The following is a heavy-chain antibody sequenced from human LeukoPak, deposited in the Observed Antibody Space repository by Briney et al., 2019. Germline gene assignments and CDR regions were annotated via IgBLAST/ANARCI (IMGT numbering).Heavy chain of an antibody. CDR1: GFTFSGYE. CDR3: ARDPGYCSTTSCYKFFDY. CDR2: ISSSGGTI. D-gene: IGHD2-2*02. Sequence: GGSLRLSCAASGFTFSGYEMYWVRQAPGKGLEWVSYISSSGGTIYYADSVKGRFTVSRDNAKNSLYLQMNSLRAEDTAVYYCARDPGYCSTTSCYKFFDYWGQGTLVTVSS. J-gene: IGHJ4*02. V-gene: IGHV3-48*03.